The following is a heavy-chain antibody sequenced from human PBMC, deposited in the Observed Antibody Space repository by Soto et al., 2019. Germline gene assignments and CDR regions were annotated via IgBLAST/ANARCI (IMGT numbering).Heavy chain of an antibody. Sequence: EVQLVESGGGLVQPGGSLRLSCAASGFTFSSYWMHWVRQAPGKGLVWVSRINTDGSSTSYADSVKGRFTISRDNAKNMVYLQMNSLRAEDTAVYYCARFRVDGDYVSWGQGTLVTVSS. CDR3: ARFRVDGDYVS. CDR1: GFTFSSYW. D-gene: IGHD4-17*01. V-gene: IGHV3-74*01. J-gene: IGHJ5*02. CDR2: INTDGSST.